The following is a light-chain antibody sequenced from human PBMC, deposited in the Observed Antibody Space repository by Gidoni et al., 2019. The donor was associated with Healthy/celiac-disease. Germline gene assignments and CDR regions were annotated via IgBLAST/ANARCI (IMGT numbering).Light chain of an antibody. CDR2: KAS. Sequence: DIQMTQSPSTLSASVGDRVTITCRASQSISSWLAWYQQKPGKAPKLLIYKASSLASGVPSRFSGSGSGTEFTLTISSLQPDDFATYYCQHPGTFGQGTKLEIK. CDR1: QSISSW. V-gene: IGKV1-5*03. CDR3: QHPGT. J-gene: IGKJ2*02.